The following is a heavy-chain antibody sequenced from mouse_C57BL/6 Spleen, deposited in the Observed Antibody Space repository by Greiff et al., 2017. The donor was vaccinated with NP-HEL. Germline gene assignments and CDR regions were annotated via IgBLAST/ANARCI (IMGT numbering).Heavy chain of an antibody. Sequence: LEWVATISDGGSYTYYPDNVKGRFTISRDNAKNNLYLQMSHLKSEDTAMYYCARDGVWLLRGYAMDYWGQGTSVTVSS. J-gene: IGHJ4*01. CDR3: ARDGVWLLRGYAMDY. CDR2: ISDGGSYT. D-gene: IGHD2-3*01. V-gene: IGHV5-4*01.